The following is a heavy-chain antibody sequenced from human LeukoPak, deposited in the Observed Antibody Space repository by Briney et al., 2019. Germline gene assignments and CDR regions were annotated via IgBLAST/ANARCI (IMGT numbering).Heavy chain of an antibody. V-gene: IGHV1-69*13. CDR3: ARAVAGHFDY. D-gene: IGHD6-19*01. J-gene: IGHJ4*02. Sequence: ASVKVPCKASGGTFSSYAISWVRQAPGQGLEWMGGIIPIFGTANYAQKFQGRVTITADESTSAAYMELSSLRSEDTAVYYCARAVAGHFDYWGQGTLVTVSS. CDR1: GGTFSSYA. CDR2: IIPIFGTA.